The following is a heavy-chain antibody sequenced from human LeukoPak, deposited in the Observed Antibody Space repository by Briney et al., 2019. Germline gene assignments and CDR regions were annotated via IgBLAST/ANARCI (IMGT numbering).Heavy chain of an antibody. CDR1: GMTFSTYN. V-gene: IGHV3-21*01. CDR3: ARGYHDEDRILSPYYYYYAMDV. CDR2: ISGDRRHI. D-gene: IGHD3-22*01. J-gene: IGHJ6*02. Sequence: GGSLRLSCVVSGMTFSTYNMNWVRQAPGKGLEWVAGISGDRRHIFYAGSVEGRFIISRDNAKNSLFLQMDSLRPEDTALYFCARGYHDEDRILSPYYYYYAMDVWGQGTTVTVSS.